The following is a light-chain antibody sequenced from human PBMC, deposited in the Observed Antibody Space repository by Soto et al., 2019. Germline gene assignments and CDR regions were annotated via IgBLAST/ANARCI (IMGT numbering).Light chain of an antibody. CDR2: DVS. CDR1: SSDVGYYTY. CDR3: CSYAGTFTWV. V-gene: IGLV2-11*01. Sequence: QSVLTQPRSVSGSPGQSVTISCTGTSSDVGYYTYVSWYQQHPGKAPKLMIYDVSKRPSGVPDRFSGSKSGNTASLTISGLLAEDEADYYCCSYAGTFTWVFGGGTKLTVL. J-gene: IGLJ3*02.